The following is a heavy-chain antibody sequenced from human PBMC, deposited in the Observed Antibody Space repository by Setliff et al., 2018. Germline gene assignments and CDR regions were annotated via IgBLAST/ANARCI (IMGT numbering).Heavy chain of an antibody. CDR2: ISAYNGNT. J-gene: IGHJ6*03. CDR3: ARVLVGYDCWSGYPYYYMDV. V-gene: IGHV1-18*01. D-gene: IGHD3-3*01. Sequence: ASVKVSCKASGYTFTSYGISWVRQAPGQGLEWMGWISAYNGNTNYAQKLQGRVTMTTDTSTSTAYMELRSLRSDDTAVYYCARVLVGYDCWSGYPYYYMDVWGKGTTVTVSS. CDR1: GYTFTSYG.